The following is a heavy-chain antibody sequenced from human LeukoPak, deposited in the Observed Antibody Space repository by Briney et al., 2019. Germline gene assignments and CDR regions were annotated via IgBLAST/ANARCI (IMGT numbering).Heavy chain of an antibody. CDR1: GYTFTSYY. J-gene: IGHJ4*02. CDR3: ARDRIRAIDY. D-gene: IGHD2/OR15-2a*01. V-gene: IGHV1-46*01. CDR2: INPSGGST. Sequence: ASAKVSCKASGYTFTSYYMHWVRQAPGQGLEWMGIINPSGGSTSYAQKFQGRVTMTRDTSTSTVYMELSSLRSENTAVYYCARDRIRAIDYWGQGTLVTVSS.